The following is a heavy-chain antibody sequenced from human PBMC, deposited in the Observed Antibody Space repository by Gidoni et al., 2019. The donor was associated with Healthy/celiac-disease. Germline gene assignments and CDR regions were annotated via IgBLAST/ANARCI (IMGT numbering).Heavy chain of an antibody. CDR2: IYYSGST. CDR1: GGSISSYY. J-gene: IGHJ4*02. V-gene: IGHV4-59*01. D-gene: IGHD4-17*01. Sequence: QVQLQESGPGLVKPSEPLSLTCTVSGGSISSYYWSWIRQPPGKGLEWIGYIYYSGSTNYNPSLKSRVTISVDTSKNQFSLKLSSVTAADTAVYYCACTTVTWGSHDYWGQGTLVTVSS. CDR3: ACTTVTWGSHDY.